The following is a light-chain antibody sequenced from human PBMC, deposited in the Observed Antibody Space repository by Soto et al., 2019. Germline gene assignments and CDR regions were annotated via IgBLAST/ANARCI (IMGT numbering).Light chain of an antibody. Sequence: IPMTQSPFTLSGSVGDRVTITCRASQGISSWLAWYQQNPGRAPKLLIYAASTLYTGVPSRFSGSGYGTEFTLTISSLQPEDFATYYCQQVNSYPLAFGGGTKVDIK. CDR2: AAS. CDR1: QGISSW. V-gene: IGKV1-5*01. J-gene: IGKJ4*01. CDR3: QQVNSYPLA.